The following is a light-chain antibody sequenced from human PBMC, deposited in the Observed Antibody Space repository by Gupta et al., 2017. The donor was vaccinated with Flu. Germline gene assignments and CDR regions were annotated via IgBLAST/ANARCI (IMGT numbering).Light chain of an antibody. CDR3: GPGDSSRSAGG. CDR2: EDD. CDR1: NSHISNNS. J-gene: IGLJ2*01. Sequence: KATSTSCRSNSHISNNSISWYQQLPGAAPNLLNYEDDKRSSVIPERFSGTKCDTAATMGIAGHQTGDAADYYCGPGDSSRSAGGFGGGTKLTVL. V-gene: IGLV1-51*02.